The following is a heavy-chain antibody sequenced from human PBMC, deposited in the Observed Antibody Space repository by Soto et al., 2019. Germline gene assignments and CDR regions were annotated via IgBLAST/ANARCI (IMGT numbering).Heavy chain of an antibody. CDR3: ANSRRHSSGYYRYFDY. CDR1: GFTFSTYS. CDR2: ISGSGGST. V-gene: IGHV3-23*01. J-gene: IGHJ4*02. D-gene: IGHD3-22*01. Sequence: AGGSLRLSCAASGFTFSTYSMSWVRQAPGKGLEWVSVISGSGGSTYYADSVKGRFTISRDNSKNTLYLQMNSLRAEDTAVYYCANSRRHSSGYYRYFDYWGQGTLVTVSS.